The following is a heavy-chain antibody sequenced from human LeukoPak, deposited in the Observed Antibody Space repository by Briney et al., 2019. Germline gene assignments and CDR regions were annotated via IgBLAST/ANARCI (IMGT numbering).Heavy chain of an antibody. V-gene: IGHV4-39*07. CDR3: ARVLGELSALDY. J-gene: IGHJ4*02. Sequence: SETLSLTCTVSGVSISSSSYYWGWIRQPPGKGLEWIGSIYYSGSIYYNPSLKSRVTISVDTSKNQFSLKLSSVTAADTAVYYCARVLGELSALDYWGQGTLVTVSS. CDR2: IYYSGSI. D-gene: IGHD3-16*02. CDR1: GVSISSSSYY.